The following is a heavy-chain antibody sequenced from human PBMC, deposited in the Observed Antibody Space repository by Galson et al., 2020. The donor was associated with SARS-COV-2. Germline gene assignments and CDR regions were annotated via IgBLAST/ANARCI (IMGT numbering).Heavy chain of an antibody. V-gene: IGHV3-23*03. CDR3: VKDATPSGPSRNMAVAY. Sequence: GGSLRLSCVASGFTFSTYAMSWVRQAPGKGLEWVSVIYSGGGTDHADSVKGRFTIPRDNSKNMLFLQMNSLRDEDTAMYYCVKDATPSGPSRNMAVAYWGQGSLVTVSS. J-gene: IGHJ4*02. CDR2: IYSGGGT. D-gene: IGHD2-21*01. CDR1: GFTFSTYA.